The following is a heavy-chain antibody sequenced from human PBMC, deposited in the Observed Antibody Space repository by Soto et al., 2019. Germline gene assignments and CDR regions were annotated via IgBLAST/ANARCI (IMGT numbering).Heavy chain of an antibody. CDR3: ARDRCRLWGYDSSGCRKWELHSYWFDP. Sequence: GASVKVSCKASGYTFTSYGISWVRQAPGQGLEWMGWISAYNGSTNYAQKLQGRVTMTTDTSTSTAYMELRSLRSDDTAVYYCARDRCRLWGYDSSGCRKWELHSYWFDPWGQGTLVTVSS. CDR2: ISAYNGST. J-gene: IGHJ5*02. D-gene: IGHD3-22*01. CDR1: GYTFTSYG. V-gene: IGHV1-18*01.